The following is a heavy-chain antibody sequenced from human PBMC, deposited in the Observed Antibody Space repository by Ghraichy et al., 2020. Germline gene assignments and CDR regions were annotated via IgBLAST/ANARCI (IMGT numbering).Heavy chain of an antibody. CDR2: IYQTGHT. V-gene: IGHV4-59*01. Sequence: LSLTCTVSDPSSTNYYWSWVRQPPGKGLEWIGYIYQTGHTNYNPSLQTRVTISSDSSKTQFSLMLTSVTAADTAVYFCATGTSHSSDFYYFGMDVWGLGTTVTVSS. J-gene: IGHJ6*02. CDR1: DPSSTNYY. CDR3: ATGTSHSSDFYYFGMDV.